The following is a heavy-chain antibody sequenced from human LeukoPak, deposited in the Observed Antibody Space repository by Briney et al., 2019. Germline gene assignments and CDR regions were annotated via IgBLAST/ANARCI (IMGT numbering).Heavy chain of an antibody. V-gene: IGHV1-46*01. CDR3: ARGMSMITFGGVIAPDFDY. J-gene: IGHJ4*02. Sequence: GASVKVSCKAPGYTFTSYYMHWVRQAPGQGLEWMGIINPSGGSTSYAQKFQGRVTMTRDTSTSTVYMELSSLRSEDTAVYYCARGMSMITFGGVIAPDFDYWGQGTLVTVSS. CDR2: INPSGGST. CDR1: GYTFTSYY. D-gene: IGHD3-16*02.